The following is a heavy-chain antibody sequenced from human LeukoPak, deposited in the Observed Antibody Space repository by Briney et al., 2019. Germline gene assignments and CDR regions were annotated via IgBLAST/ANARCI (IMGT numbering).Heavy chain of an antibody. CDR1: GFTFSSYA. CDR3: ARGGYFWSGYYSPKSLYYYYYYMDV. J-gene: IGHJ6*03. D-gene: IGHD3-3*01. CDR2: ISYDGSNK. V-gene: IGHV3-30*04. Sequence: GGSLRLSCAASGFTFSSYAMHWVRQAPGKGLEWGAVISYDGSNKYYADSVKGRFTISRDNSKNTLYLQMNSLRAEDTAVYYCARGGYFWSGYYSPKSLYYYYYYMDVWGKGTTVTVSS.